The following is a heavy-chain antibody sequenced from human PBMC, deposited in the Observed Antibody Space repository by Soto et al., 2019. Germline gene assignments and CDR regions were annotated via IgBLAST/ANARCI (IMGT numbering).Heavy chain of an antibody. CDR3: ARDRGYYDSSGYYRHGAFDI. Sequence: VKVSCKASGYTFTSYGISWVRQAPGQGLEWMGWISAYTDNTNYAQNLQGRVTMTTDTSTSTAYMALRSLRSDDTAVYYCARDRGYYDSSGYYRHGAFDIWGQGTMVTVSS. CDR2: ISAYTDNT. CDR1: GYTFTSYG. V-gene: IGHV1-18*01. D-gene: IGHD3-22*01. J-gene: IGHJ3*02.